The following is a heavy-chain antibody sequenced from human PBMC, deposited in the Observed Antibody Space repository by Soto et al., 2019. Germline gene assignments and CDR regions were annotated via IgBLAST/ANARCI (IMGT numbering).Heavy chain of an antibody. CDR1: GGSFSVYY. D-gene: IGHD3-22*01. V-gene: IGHV4-34*01. J-gene: IGHJ3*02. Sequence: PSETLCLTCAFYGGSFSVYYWSWIRQPPGKGLEWIGEINHSGSTNHNPSLKSRVTISVDTSKNQFSLKLSSVTAADTAVYYCARGSLRITMIVVSSRAFDIWGQGTMVTVSS. CDR3: ARGSLRITMIVVSSRAFDI. CDR2: INHSGST.